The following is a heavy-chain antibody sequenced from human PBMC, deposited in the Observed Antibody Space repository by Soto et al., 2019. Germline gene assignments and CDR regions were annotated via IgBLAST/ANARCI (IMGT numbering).Heavy chain of an antibody. D-gene: IGHD3-10*01. CDR1: GASVSAYY. Sequence: PSETLSLRCCVSGASVSAYYWSWVRQPPGKGLEWIGYIYHTGSTFYNDSLKSRVTMSMDTSKNQLSLTLNSVTAADTAVYYCARESAGSGKNNWFDPWGQGTLVTVSS. CDR3: ARESAGSGKNNWFDP. CDR2: IYHTGST. V-gene: IGHV4-59*02. J-gene: IGHJ5*02.